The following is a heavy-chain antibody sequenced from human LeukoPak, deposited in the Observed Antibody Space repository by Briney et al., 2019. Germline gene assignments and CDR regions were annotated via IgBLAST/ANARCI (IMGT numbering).Heavy chain of an antibody. Sequence: SETLSLTCTVSGGSISSYYWSWIRQPPGKGLGCIGYIYYSGSTNYNPSLKSRVTISVDTSKNQFSLKLSSVTAADTAVFYCVRYVVYGSGIYYFDYWGQGTLVTVSS. CDR1: GGSISSYY. CDR2: IYYSGST. J-gene: IGHJ4*02. CDR3: VRYVVYGSGIYYFDY. V-gene: IGHV4-59*08. D-gene: IGHD3-10*01.